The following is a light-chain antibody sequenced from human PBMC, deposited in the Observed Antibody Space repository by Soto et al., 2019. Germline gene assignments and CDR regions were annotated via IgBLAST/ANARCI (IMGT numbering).Light chain of an antibody. J-gene: IGKJ5*01. Sequence: ETVMTQSPATLSVSPGERATLSCRASQSVDSHLAWYRQKPGQAPRLLIYGASTRATGMPARFSGSGSGTEYTLTISSLQSEDVAVYYCQQYSNWPPLTFGQGTRLEVK. CDR1: QSVDSH. CDR2: GAS. CDR3: QQYSNWPPLT. V-gene: IGKV3-15*01.